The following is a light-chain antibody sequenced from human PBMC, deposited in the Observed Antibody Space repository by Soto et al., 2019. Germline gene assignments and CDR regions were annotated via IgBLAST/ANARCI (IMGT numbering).Light chain of an antibody. V-gene: IGKV3-20*01. J-gene: IGKJ3*01. CDR1: QSVSSSY. Sequence: EIVLTQSPGTLSLSPGERATLSCRASQSVSSSYLAWYQQKPGQAPRLLIYGASSRATGIPDRFSGSGSVTDVTLTISRLEPEEFAVYYCQQYGSSPLFTFGPRTKVDIK. CDR3: QQYGSSPLFT. CDR2: GAS.